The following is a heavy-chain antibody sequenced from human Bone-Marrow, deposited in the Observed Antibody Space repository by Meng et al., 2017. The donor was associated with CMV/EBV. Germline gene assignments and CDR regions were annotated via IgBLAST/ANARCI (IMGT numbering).Heavy chain of an antibody. Sequence: GESLKISCAASGFTFSNAWMSWVRQAPGKGLEWVAVIWYDGSNKYYADSVKGRFTISRDNSKNTLYLQMNSLRAEDTAVYYCAKDSGYCSSTSCYTFDYWGQGTLVTVSS. D-gene: IGHD2-2*02. CDR3: AKDSGYCSSTSCYTFDY. J-gene: IGHJ4*02. CDR2: IWYDGSNK. CDR1: GFTFSNAW. V-gene: IGHV3-33*06.